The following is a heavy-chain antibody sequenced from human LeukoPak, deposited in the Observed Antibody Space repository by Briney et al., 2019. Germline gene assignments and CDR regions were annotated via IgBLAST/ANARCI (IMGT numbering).Heavy chain of an antibody. V-gene: IGHV1-2*02. D-gene: IGHD2-2*01. CDR2: INPNSGGT. J-gene: IGHJ4*02. Sequence: GASVKVSCKASGYTFTGYYMHWVRQAPGQGLEWMGWINPNSGGTNYAQRFQGRVTMTRDTSISTAYMELSRLRSDDTAVYYCARDLASGDIVVVPAAIGYWGQGPLVTVSS. CDR1: GYTFTGYY. CDR3: ARDLASGDIVVVPAAIGY.